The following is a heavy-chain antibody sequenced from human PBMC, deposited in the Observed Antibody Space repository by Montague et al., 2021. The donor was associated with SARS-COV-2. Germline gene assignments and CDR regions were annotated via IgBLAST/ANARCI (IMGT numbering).Heavy chain of an antibody. CDR1: GHTVTEAP. CDR2: FDPARGET. CDR3: ATEGLSVFGVVIYAFHM. Sequence: SVKVSCKVSGHTVTEAPMHWVRQALGNGLEWMGSFDPARGETVYAQNFQDRVTMTEDTSTDTAYMELSSLRFEDTAVYYCATEGLSVFGVVIYAFHMWGPGTMVTVSS. J-gene: IGHJ3*02. D-gene: IGHD3-3*01. V-gene: IGHV1-24*01.